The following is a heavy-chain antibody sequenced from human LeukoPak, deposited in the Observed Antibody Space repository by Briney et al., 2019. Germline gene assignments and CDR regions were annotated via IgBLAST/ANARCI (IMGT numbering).Heavy chain of an antibody. Sequence: ASVKVSCKASGYTFTGYYMHWVRQAPGQGLEWMGWINPNSGGTNYAQKFQGWVTMTRDTSISTAYMELSRLRSDDTAVYYCAREEKYYYDSSGYYFGYWGQGTLVTVSS. D-gene: IGHD3-22*01. CDR2: INPNSGGT. CDR3: AREEKYYYDSSGYYFGY. J-gene: IGHJ4*02. V-gene: IGHV1-2*04. CDR1: GYTFTGYY.